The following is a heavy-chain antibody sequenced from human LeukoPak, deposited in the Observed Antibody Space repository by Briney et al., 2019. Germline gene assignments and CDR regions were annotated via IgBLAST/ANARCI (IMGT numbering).Heavy chain of an antibody. D-gene: IGHD6-19*01. CDR1: GFTFDDYA. CDR3: AKEGQWLVLGHWFDP. CDR2: ISWNSGSI. J-gene: IGHJ5*02. V-gene: IGHV3-9*01. Sequence: PGGSLRLSCAASGFTFDDYALHWVRQAQGQGLAWVSGISWNSGSIGYADSVKGRFTISRDNAKNSLYLQMNSLRAEDTALYYCAKEGQWLVLGHWFDPWGQGTLVTVSS.